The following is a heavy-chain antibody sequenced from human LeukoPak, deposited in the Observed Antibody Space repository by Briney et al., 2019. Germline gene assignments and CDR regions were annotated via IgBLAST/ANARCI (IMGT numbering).Heavy chain of an antibody. J-gene: IGHJ4*02. CDR2: IIPIFGTA. Sequence: SVKVSCKASGGTFSSYAISWVRQAPGQGLEWMGGIIPIFGTANHAQKFQGRVTITADESTSTAYMELSSLRSEDTAVYYCASPRGSSQIFDYWGQGTLVTVSS. V-gene: IGHV1-69*13. CDR1: GGTFSSYA. CDR3: ASPRGSSQIFDY. D-gene: IGHD6-13*01.